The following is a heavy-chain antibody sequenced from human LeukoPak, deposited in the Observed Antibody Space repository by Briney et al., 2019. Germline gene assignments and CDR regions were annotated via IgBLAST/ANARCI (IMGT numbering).Heavy chain of an antibody. CDR1: GGSFSGYY. Sequence: SETLSLTCAVYGGSFSGYYWSWIRQPPGKGLEWIGEINHSGSTNYNPSLKSRVTISVDTSKNQFSLKLGSVTAADTAVYYCARGRVLWFGELYCFDYWGQGTLVTVSS. CDR2: INHSGST. J-gene: IGHJ4*02. V-gene: IGHV4-34*01. D-gene: IGHD3-10*01. CDR3: ARGRVLWFGELYCFDY.